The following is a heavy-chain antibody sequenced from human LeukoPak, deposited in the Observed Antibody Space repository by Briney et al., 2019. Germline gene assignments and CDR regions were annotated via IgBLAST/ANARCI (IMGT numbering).Heavy chain of an antibody. V-gene: IGHV3-33*01. CDR1: GWTLSSYG. Sequence: GGSLRLSCAASGWTLSSYGMRWVRQAPGKGLEWVAVIWYDGSNKYYAASVKGRVTISRDNSKNTLYLQMSSLRAEDTAVYYCARGETDYQLRSHWYFDLWGRGTLVTVSS. CDR3: ARGETDYQLRSHWYFDL. CDR2: IWYDGSNK. J-gene: IGHJ2*01. D-gene: IGHD2-2*01.